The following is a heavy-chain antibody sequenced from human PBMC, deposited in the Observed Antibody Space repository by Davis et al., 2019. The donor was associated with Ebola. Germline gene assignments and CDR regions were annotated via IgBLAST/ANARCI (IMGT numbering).Heavy chain of an antibody. CDR3: AKGRDYDFWSGYYIDYGMDV. Sequence: GESLKISCAASGFTFSSYGMHWVRQAPGKGLERVAVISYDGSNKYYADSVKGRFTISRDNSKNTLYLQMNSLRAEDTAVYYCAKGRDYDFWSGYYIDYGMDVWGQGTTVTVSS. V-gene: IGHV3-30*18. J-gene: IGHJ6*02. CDR2: ISYDGSNK. D-gene: IGHD3-3*01. CDR1: GFTFSSYG.